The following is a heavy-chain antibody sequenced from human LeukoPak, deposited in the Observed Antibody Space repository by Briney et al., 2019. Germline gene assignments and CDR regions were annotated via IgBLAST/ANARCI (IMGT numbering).Heavy chain of an antibody. CDR3: ARPIDNGSGSYYFPY. V-gene: IGHV3-30-3*01. CDR2: ISYDGANE. D-gene: IGHD3-10*01. Sequence: GGSLRLSRAASGFSFHYYAMHWVRQAPGKGLEWVAVISYDGANEYYADSAKGRLTISRDNSKNTLYMEMSSLRPEDTAVYYCARPIDNGSGSYYFPYWGQGTLVTVSS. CDR1: GFSFHYYA. J-gene: IGHJ4*02.